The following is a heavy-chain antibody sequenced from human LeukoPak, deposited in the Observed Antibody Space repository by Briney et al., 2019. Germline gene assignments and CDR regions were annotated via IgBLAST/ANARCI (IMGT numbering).Heavy chain of an antibody. CDR2: IYYTGT. V-gene: IGHV4-59*12. D-gene: IGHD6-13*01. CDR1: GGSITDYY. J-gene: IGHJ4*02. Sequence: SETLSLTCTVSGGSITDYYWSWIRQSPGKGLEWIGYIYYTGTSYNPSLKSRVTISADTSKNQFSLKLSSVTAADTAVYYCARARPYSSSWFDYWGQGTLVTVSS. CDR3: ARARPYSSSWFDY.